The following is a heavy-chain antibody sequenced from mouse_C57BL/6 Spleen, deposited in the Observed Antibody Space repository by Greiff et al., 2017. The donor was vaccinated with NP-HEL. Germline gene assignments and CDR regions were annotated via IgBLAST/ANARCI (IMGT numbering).Heavy chain of an antibody. V-gene: IGHV7-3*01. CDR2: IRNKANGYTT. CDR1: GFTFTDYY. Sequence: EVHLVESGGGLVQPGGSLSLSCAASGFTFTDYYMSWVRQPPGKALEWLGFIRNKANGYTTEYSASVKGRFTISRDNSQSILYLQMNALRAEDSATYYCARFYSRGAMDYWGQGTSVTVSS. CDR3: ARFYSRGAMDY. J-gene: IGHJ4*01. D-gene: IGHD2-5*01.